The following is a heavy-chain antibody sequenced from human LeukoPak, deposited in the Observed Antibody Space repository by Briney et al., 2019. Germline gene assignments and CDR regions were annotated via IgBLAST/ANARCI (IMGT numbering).Heavy chain of an antibody. CDR3: ARMYSGTYGGIDY. J-gene: IGHJ4*02. CDR1: GGSISSYY. D-gene: IGHD1-26*01. CDR2: IYSSGRT. Sequence: SETLSLTCTVSGGSISSYYWSWIRQPAGKGPEWIGRIYSSGRTDYNPSLKSRVTMSVDTSKNQFSLKLSPVTDADTAVYYCARMYSGTYGGIDYWGQGTLVTVAS. V-gene: IGHV4-4*07.